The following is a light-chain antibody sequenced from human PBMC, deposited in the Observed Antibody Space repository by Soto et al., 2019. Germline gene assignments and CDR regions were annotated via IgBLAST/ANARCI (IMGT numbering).Light chain of an antibody. J-gene: IGLJ1*01. CDR3: CSYAGSSPYV. V-gene: IGLV2-23*02. CDR1: SSDVGSYNL. Sequence: QSVLTQPASVSGSPGQSITISCTGTSSDVGSYNLVSWYQQHPGKAPKLMIYEVSKRPSGVSNRFSGSKSGNTASLTISGLQAEAEADYYCCSYAGSSPYVFGTGTKVTVL. CDR2: EVS.